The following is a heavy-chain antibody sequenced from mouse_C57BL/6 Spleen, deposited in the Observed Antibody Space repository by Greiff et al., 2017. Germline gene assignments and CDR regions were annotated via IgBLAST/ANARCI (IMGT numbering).Heavy chain of an antibody. CDR3: AREGRRGYYAMDY. J-gene: IGHJ4*01. CDR1: GYAFTNYL. Sequence: QVQLQQSGAELVRPGTSVKVSCKASGYAFTNYLIEWVKQRPGQGLEWIGVINPGSGGTNYNEKFKGKATLTADKSSSTAYMQLSSLTSEDSAVYFCAREGRRGYYAMDYWGQGTSVTVSS. CDR2: INPGSGGT. D-gene: IGHD2-14*01. V-gene: IGHV1-54*01.